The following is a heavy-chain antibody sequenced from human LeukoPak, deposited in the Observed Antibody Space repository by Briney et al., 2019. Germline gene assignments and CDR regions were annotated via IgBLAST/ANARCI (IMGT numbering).Heavy chain of an antibody. CDR2: INPNRGGT. CDR1: GYTFTGYY. V-gene: IGHV1-2*02. Sequence: GASVKASCKASGYTFTGYYMHWVRQAPGQGLEWMGWINPNRGGTTYAQKSQGRVTMTRATSISTVYMELSRLRSDDTAVYYCARGLRYFDFLDYWGQGTLVTVSS. CDR3: ARGLRYFDFLDY. J-gene: IGHJ4*02. D-gene: IGHD3-9*01.